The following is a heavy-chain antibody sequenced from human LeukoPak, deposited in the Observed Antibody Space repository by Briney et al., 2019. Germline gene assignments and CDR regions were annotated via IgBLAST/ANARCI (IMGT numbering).Heavy chain of an antibody. J-gene: IGHJ4*02. CDR2: ISYDGSNK. V-gene: IGHV3-30-3*01. Sequence: GGSLRLSCAASGFTFSSYAMHWVRQAPGKGLEWVAVISYDGSNKCYADSVKGRFTISRDNSKNTLYLQMNSLRAEDTAVYYCARDTRGDYYDSSGYFDYWGQGTLVTVSS. CDR3: ARDTRGDYYDSSGYFDY. D-gene: IGHD3-22*01. CDR1: GFTFSSYA.